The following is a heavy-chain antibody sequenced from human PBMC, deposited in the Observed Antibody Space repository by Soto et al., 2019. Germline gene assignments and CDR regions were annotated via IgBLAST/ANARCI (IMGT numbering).Heavy chain of an antibody. CDR3: ARLWFGELLQDY. CDR2: INAGNGNT. CDR1: GYTFTSYA. Sequence: ASVKVSCKASGYTFTSYAMHWVRQAPGQRLEWMGWINAGNGNTKYSQKFQGRVTITRDTSASTAYMELSSLRSEDTAVHYCARLWFGELLQDYWGQGTLVTVSS. D-gene: IGHD3-10*01. J-gene: IGHJ4*02. V-gene: IGHV1-3*01.